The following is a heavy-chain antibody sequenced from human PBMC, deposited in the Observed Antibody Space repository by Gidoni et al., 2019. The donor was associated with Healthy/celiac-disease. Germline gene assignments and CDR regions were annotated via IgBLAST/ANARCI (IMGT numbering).Heavy chain of an antibody. Sequence: EVQLVESGGGLVQPGGSLRLSCAASGFTFSRYSMNWVRQAPGKGLEWVSYISSSSSTIYYADSVKGRFTISRDNAKNSLYLQMNSLRAEDTAVYYCAREGSYDSSGYYPTPMDVWGQGTTVTVSS. CDR3: AREGSYDSSGYYPTPMDV. V-gene: IGHV3-48*01. CDR1: GFTFSRYS. J-gene: IGHJ6*02. CDR2: ISSSSSTI. D-gene: IGHD3-22*01.